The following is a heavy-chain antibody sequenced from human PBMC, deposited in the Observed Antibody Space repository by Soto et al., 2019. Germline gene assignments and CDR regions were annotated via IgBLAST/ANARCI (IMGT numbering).Heavy chain of an antibody. CDR3: ARARPRVRTGTYYYYGMYV. D-gene: IGHD1-1*01. J-gene: IGHJ6*02. V-gene: IGHV6-1*01. CDR1: GDSVSRNSAA. Sequence: SQTLSLTCDISGDSVSRNSAAWNWIRQSPSRGLELLGRTYYRSKWYNDYAVSVKSLITINPDTSKNQFSLQLNSVTPEDTAVYYCARARPRVRTGTYYYYGMYVWGQGTTVTVSS. CDR2: TYYRSKWYN.